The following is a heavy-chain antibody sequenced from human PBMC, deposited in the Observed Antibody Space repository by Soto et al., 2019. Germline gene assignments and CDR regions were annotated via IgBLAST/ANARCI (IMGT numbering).Heavy chain of an antibody. J-gene: IGHJ4*02. V-gene: IGHV1-8*02. D-gene: IGHD6-6*01. Sequence: ASVKVSCETSGYNFISSEISWVRQAPGQGLELMGWMNPHTGETDATRKFQGRLTMTRNISINTAYLELSSLTSEDTAVYYCAKKHSGSSLAYWGQGSLVTVSS. CDR3: AKKHSGSSLAY. CDR1: GYNFISSE. CDR2: MNPHTGET.